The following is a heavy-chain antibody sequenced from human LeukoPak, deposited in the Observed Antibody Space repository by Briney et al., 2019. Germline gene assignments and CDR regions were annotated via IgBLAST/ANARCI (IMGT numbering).Heavy chain of an antibody. CDR3: ARDLYDYGDYVD. V-gene: IGHV1-18*01. D-gene: IGHD4-17*01. J-gene: IGHJ4*02. Sequence: ASVKVSCKXSGYTFTSYGISWVRQSPGQGLEWMGWISAYNGNTNYSRKLQGRITMTTDASTSTAYMELRSLRSDDTAVYYCARDLYDYGDYVDWGQGTLVTVSS. CDR1: GYTFTSYG. CDR2: ISAYNGNT.